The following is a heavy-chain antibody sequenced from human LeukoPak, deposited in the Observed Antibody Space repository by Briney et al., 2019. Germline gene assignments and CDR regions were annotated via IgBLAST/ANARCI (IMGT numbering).Heavy chain of an antibody. Sequence: GASVKVSCKASGYTFTGYYIHWVRQAPGQGLEWMGWINPNSGGTNYAQKFQGRVTMTRDTSISTAYMELSMLRSDDTAVYYCARVKNYYDSSGYLYYFDYWGQGTLVTVSS. J-gene: IGHJ4*02. CDR3: ARVKNYYDSSGYLYYFDY. CDR1: GYTFTGYY. V-gene: IGHV1-2*02. CDR2: INPNSGGT. D-gene: IGHD3-22*01.